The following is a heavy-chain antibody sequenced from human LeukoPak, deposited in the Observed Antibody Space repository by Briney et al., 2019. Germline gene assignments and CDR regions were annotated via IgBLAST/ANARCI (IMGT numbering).Heavy chain of an antibody. CDR3: ARERQNKDFWSGGDY. J-gene: IGHJ4*02. CDR2: INGDGSKI. D-gene: IGHD3-3*01. Sequence: GGSLRLSCAASGFTFSNYWMHWVRQVPGKGLVWVSRINGDGSKISYADSVKGRFTISRDNAKNSLYLQMNTLRPEDTAVYYCARERQNKDFWSGGDYWGQGTMVTVSS. V-gene: IGHV3-74*01. CDR1: GFTFSNYW.